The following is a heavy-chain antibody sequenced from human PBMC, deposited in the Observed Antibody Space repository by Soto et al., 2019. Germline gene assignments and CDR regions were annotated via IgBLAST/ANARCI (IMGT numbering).Heavy chain of an antibody. D-gene: IGHD6-13*01. V-gene: IGHV3-23*01. CDR1: GFTFSSYA. J-gene: IGHJ4*02. Sequence: GGSLRLSCAASGFTFSSYAMIWVRQAPGKGLEWVSAISGSGGSTYYADSVKGRFTISRDNSKNTLYLQMNSLRAEDTAVYYCAKNSGFIAAGNSVSFDYWGQGTLVTVSS. CDR2: ISGSGGST. CDR3: AKNSGFIAAGNSVSFDY.